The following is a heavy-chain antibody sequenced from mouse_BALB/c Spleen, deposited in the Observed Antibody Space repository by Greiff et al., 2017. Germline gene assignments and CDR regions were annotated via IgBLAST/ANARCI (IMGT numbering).Heavy chain of an antibody. J-gene: IGHJ3*01. D-gene: IGHD4-1*01. Sequence: EVKLVESGAELVRSGASVKLSCTASGFNIKDYYMHWVKQRPEQGLEWIGWIDPENGDTEYAPKFQGKATMTADTSSNTAYLQLSSLTSEDTAVYYCNAWEGFGFAYWGQGTLVTVSA. CDR1: GFNIKDYY. CDR3: NAWEGFGFAY. V-gene: IGHV14-4*02. CDR2: IDPENGDT.